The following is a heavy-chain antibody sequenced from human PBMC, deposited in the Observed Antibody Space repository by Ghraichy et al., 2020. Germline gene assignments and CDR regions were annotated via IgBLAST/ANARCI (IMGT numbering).Heavy chain of an antibody. CDR3: ARQAGHTAMVTRWFDP. D-gene: IGHD5-18*01. J-gene: IGHJ5*02. CDR2: IYPGDSDT. CDR1: GYSFTSYW. Sequence: GESLNISCKGSGYSFTSYWIDWVRQMPGKGLEWMGIIYPGDSDTRYSPSFQGHVTISADKSISTAYLQWSSLKASDTAMYYCARQAGHTAMVTRWFDPWGQGTLVTVSS. V-gene: IGHV5-51*01.